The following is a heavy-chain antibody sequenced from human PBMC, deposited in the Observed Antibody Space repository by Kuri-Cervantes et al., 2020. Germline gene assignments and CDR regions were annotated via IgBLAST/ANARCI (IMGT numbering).Heavy chain of an antibody. V-gene: IGHV4-59*12. CDR1: GGSISSYY. CDR2: IYYSGST. J-gene: IGHJ3*02. CDR3: ARPRGYYGSGSYYPTTRPWYAFDI. D-gene: IGHD3-10*01. Sequence: ESLKISCTVSGGSISSYYWSWTRQPPGKGLEWIGYIYYSGSTYYNPSLKSRVTISVDTSKNQFSLKPSSVTAADTAVYYCARPRGYYGSGSYYPTTRPWYAFDIWGQGTMVTVSS.